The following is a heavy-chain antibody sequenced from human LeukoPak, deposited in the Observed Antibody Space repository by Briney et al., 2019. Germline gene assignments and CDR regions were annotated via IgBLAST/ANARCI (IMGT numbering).Heavy chain of an antibody. Sequence: PSETLSLTCTVSGYSISSGYYWGWIRQPPGKGLEWIGRIYTSGSTNYNPSLKSRVTISVDTSKNQFSLKLSSVTAADTAVYYCARGVVIAPQTFDYWGQGTLVTVSS. D-gene: IGHD2-21*01. CDR2: IYTSGST. J-gene: IGHJ4*02. V-gene: IGHV4-38-2*02. CDR3: ARGVVIAPQTFDY. CDR1: GYSISSGYY.